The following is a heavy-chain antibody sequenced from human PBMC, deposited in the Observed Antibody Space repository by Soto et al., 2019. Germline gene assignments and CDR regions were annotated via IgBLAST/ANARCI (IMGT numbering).Heavy chain of an antibody. CDR1: AYSFTSYW. CDR2: IYPGDSDT. Sequence: GESLKISCKGSAYSFTSYWIGWVRQMPGKGLEWMGIIYPGDSDTRYSPSFQGQVTISADKSISTAYLQWSSLKASDTAMYYCASSGYSYGTYYYYGMDVWGQGTTVTVSS. D-gene: IGHD5-18*01. V-gene: IGHV5-51*01. CDR3: ASSGYSYGTYYYYGMDV. J-gene: IGHJ6*02.